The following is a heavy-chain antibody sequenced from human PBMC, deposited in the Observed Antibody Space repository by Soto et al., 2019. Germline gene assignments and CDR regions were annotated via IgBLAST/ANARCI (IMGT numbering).Heavy chain of an antibody. J-gene: IGHJ4*02. CDR1: GFTFSSYW. Sequence: GGSLRLSCAASGFTFSSYWMSWVRQAPGKGLEWVANIKQDGSEKYYVDSVKGRFTISRDNAKNSLYLQMNSLRAEDTAVYYCARGSRITMVRGVIIKDLPGYWGQGTLVTVSS. D-gene: IGHD3-10*01. V-gene: IGHV3-7*01. CDR2: IKQDGSEK. CDR3: ARGSRITMVRGVIIKDLPGY.